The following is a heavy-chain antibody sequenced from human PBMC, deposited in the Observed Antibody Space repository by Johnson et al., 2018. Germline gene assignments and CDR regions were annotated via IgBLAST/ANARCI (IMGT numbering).Heavy chain of an antibody. J-gene: IGHJ6*02. D-gene: IGHD2-15*01. CDR1: GGSISSSSYY. V-gene: IGHV4-39*01. CDR2: IYYSGST. Sequence: QVQLQESGPGLVKPSETLSLTCTVSGGSISSSSYYWGWIRQPPGKGLEWIGSIYYSGSTYYNPSLKSRVTISVDTSKNQFSLKLSSVTAADTAVYYCARLKSTTDCSGGSCYSRGYYGMDVWGQGTTVTVSS. CDR3: ARLKSTTDCSGGSCYSRGYYGMDV.